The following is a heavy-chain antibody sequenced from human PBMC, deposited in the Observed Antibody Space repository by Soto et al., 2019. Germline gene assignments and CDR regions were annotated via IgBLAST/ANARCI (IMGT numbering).Heavy chain of an antibody. CDR1: GFTFSIYA. Sequence: GGSLRLSCSAYGFTFSIYAMHWVRKAPGEGLEYVSSISTNGGSTHYADSVKGRSTISRDNSKNTQYLQMSSLRADDTAVYYCVKGEYYYDSSGYYPFDYWGQGT. CDR2: ISTNGGST. CDR3: VKGEYYYDSSGYYPFDY. D-gene: IGHD3-22*01. J-gene: IGHJ4*02. V-gene: IGHV3-64D*06.